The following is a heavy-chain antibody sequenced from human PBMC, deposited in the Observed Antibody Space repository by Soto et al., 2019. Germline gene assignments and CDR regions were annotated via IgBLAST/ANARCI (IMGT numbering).Heavy chain of an antibody. CDR1: GYTFTGYY. V-gene: IGHV1-2*04. Sequence: ASVKDSCKASGYTFTGYYMHWVRQAPGQGLEWMGWINPNSGGTNYAQKFQGWVTMTRDTSISTAYMELSRLRSDDTAVYYCARAGAPFYRYYYYGMDVWGQGTTVTVSS. D-gene: IGHD3-10*01. J-gene: IGHJ6*02. CDR2: INPNSGGT. CDR3: ARAGAPFYRYYYYGMDV.